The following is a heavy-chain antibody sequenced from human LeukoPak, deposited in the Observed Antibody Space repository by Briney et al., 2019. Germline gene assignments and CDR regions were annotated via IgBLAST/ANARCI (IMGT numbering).Heavy chain of an antibody. J-gene: IGHJ6*03. CDR3: ARWVPDCSSSSCFEFYMDV. CDR1: GGSISSGSYY. V-gene: IGHV4-61*02. CDR2: IYNSGST. Sequence: KTSETLSLTCTVSGGSISSGSYYWNWIRQPAGKGLEWMGRIYNSGSTNYNPSLKSRVTISTDMSKNQFSLNLSSVTAADTAVYYCARWVPDCSSSSCFEFYMDVWGKGTTVTVSS. D-gene: IGHD2-2*01.